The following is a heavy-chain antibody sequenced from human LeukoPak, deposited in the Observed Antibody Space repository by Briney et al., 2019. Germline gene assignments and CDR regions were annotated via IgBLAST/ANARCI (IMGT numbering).Heavy chain of an antibody. CDR1: GDSVSGNSAA. D-gene: IGHD5/OR15-5a*01. J-gene: IGHJ3*02. CDR2: TYYRSKWYN. CDR3: ARDFEALHAFDI. Sequence: SQTLSLTCAISGDSVSGNSAAWNWIRQSPSRGLEWLGRTYYRSKWYNDYAVSVKSRIIINPDTSKNQFSLQLNSVTPEDTAVYYRARDFEALHAFDIWGQGTMVTVSS. V-gene: IGHV6-1*01.